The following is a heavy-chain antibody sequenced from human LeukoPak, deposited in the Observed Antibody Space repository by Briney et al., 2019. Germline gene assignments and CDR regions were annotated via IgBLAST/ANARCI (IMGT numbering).Heavy chain of an antibody. V-gene: IGHV1-18*01. J-gene: IGHJ3*02. Sequence: GASVKVSCKASGYTFTSYGITWVRQAPGQGLEWMGWISAYNGDTNYPQKLQGRVNMTTDTSTSTAYMELRSLRSDDTAVYYCARDRVGIAVAGTPWGAFDIWGQGTTVTVS. CDR2: ISAYNGDT. D-gene: IGHD6-19*01. CDR3: ARDRVGIAVAGTPWGAFDI. CDR1: GYTFTSYG.